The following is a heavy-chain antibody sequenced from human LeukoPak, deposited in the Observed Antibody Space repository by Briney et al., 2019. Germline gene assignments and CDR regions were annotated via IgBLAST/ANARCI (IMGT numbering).Heavy chain of an antibody. Sequence: ASVEVSCKASGYIFTTYGISWVRQAPGQGLEWMGWISGYNDDTNYAQKLQGRVTMTTDTSTSTAYMELRSLASDDTAVYYCARDHGFSGGSYFDTFDIWGRGTMVTVSS. CDR3: ARDHGFSGGSYFDTFDI. CDR2: ISGYNDDT. V-gene: IGHV1-18*01. CDR1: GYIFTTYG. J-gene: IGHJ3*02. D-gene: IGHD1-26*01.